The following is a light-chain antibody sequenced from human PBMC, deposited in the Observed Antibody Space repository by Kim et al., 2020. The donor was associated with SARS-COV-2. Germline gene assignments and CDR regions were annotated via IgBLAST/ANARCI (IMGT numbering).Light chain of an antibody. V-gene: IGKV3-15*01. J-gene: IGKJ5*01. CDR3: QQYDDWPPVT. CDR2: GAS. CDR1: QSVSSN. Sequence: PGERVTPSCRASQSVSSNVAWYQQKPGQTPRLLIYGASTRATGIPARFSGSGSGTEFTLTISSLQSGDFAVYYCQQYDDWPPVTFGQGTRLEIK.